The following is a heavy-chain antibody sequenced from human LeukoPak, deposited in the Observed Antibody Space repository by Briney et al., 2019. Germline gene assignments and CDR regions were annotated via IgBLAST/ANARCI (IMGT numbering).Heavy chain of an antibody. J-gene: IGHJ4*02. D-gene: IGHD3-22*01. CDR1: GGSISSFY. Sequence: SETLSLTCTVSGGSISSFYWSWIRQPPEKGLEWIGHIYYSGNTNYNPSLKSRVTISVDTSMNQVSLKLSSVTAADTAVYYCARQSISGSSLSYLDYWGQGTLVTVSS. CDR2: IYYSGNT. CDR3: ARQSISGSSLSYLDY. V-gene: IGHV4-59*01.